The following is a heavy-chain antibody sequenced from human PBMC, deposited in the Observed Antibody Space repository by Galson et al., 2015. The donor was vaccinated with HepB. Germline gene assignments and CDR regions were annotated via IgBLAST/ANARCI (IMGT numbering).Heavy chain of an antibody. Sequence: SLRLSCAASGFTFSSYSTNWVRQAPGKGLEWVSSISSSSSYIYYADSLKGRFTISRDNAKNSLYLQMNSLSAEDTAVYYCARVDSAGHYDSWGQGTLVTVSS. CDR1: GFTFSSYS. CDR3: ARVDSAGHYDS. V-gene: IGHV3-21*01. J-gene: IGHJ4*02. D-gene: IGHD6-19*01. CDR2: ISSSSSYI.